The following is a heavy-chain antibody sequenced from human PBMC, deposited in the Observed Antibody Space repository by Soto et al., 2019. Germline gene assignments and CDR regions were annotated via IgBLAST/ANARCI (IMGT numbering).Heavy chain of an antibody. D-gene: IGHD2-15*01. CDR1: GFTFSSYG. J-gene: IGHJ4*02. CDR2: IWYDGSNK. CDR3: ASLGYCSGGSCPAII. Sequence: GSLRLSCAASGFTFSSYGMHWVRQAPGKGLEWVAVIWYDGSNKYYADSVKGRFTISRDNSKNTLYLQMNSLRAEDTAVYYCASLGYCSGGSCPAIIWRQRTLVTVSS. V-gene: IGHV3-33*01.